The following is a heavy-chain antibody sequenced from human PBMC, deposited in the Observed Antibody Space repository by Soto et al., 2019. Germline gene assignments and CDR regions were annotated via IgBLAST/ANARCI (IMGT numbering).Heavy chain of an antibody. J-gene: IGHJ4*02. CDR3: ARCPGERCARNTIFGVVGEAFDY. V-gene: IGHV3-23*01. CDR1: GFTFNNFA. D-gene: IGHD3-3*01. Sequence: ESGGGLVQPGGSLRLSCAASGFTFNNFAMSWVRQAPGKGLEWVSSISDGGGSTYYGDSVKGRFTISRDNSKNTLYLQMNSRRAEDTAVYYCARCPGERCARNTIFGVVGEAFDYWGQGTLVTVSS. CDR2: ISDGGGST.